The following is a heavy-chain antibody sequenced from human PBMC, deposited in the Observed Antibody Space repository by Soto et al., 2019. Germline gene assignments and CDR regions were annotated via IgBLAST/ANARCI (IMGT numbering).Heavy chain of an antibody. Sequence: GASVKVSCKASGYTFTSYGISWVRQAPGQGLEWMGWISAYNGNTNYAQKLQGRVTMTTDTSTSTAYMELRSLRSDDTAVYYCAREPPLYSSGVYNWFDPWGQGTLVTVSS. CDR2: ISAYNGNT. V-gene: IGHV1-18*01. CDR1: GYTFTSYG. J-gene: IGHJ5*02. CDR3: AREPPLYSSGVYNWFDP. D-gene: IGHD6-19*01.